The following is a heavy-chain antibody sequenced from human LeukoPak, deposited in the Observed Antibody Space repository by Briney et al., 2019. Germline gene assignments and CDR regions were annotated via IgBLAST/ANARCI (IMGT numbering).Heavy chain of an antibody. J-gene: IGHJ4*02. CDR2: MYLSGTT. D-gene: IGHD3-22*01. CDR3: AGLVGRYSSGLYYYYFDY. CDR1: GDSINSLDL. Sequence: PSGTLPLTCTASGDSINSLDLWSWVRQPPGKRLEWIGEMYLSGTTHSNPSVKSRVTISIDKSKNQFFLNLSSVTAADTAVYYCAGLVGRYSSGLYYYYFDYWGQGTLVTVSS. V-gene: IGHV4-4*02.